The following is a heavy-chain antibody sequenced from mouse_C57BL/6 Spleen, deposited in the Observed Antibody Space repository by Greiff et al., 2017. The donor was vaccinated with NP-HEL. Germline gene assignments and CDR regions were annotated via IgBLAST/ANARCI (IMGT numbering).Heavy chain of an antibody. CDR1: GFTFSSYA. J-gene: IGHJ1*03. V-gene: IGHV5-9-1*02. CDR3: TRGVGLGDWYFDV. CDR2: ISSGGDYI. Sequence: EVNLVESGEGLVKPGGSLKLSCAASGFTFSSYAMSWVRQTPEKRLEWVAYISSGGDYIYYADTVKGRFTISRDNARNTLYLQMSSLKSEDTAMYYCTRGVGLGDWYFDVWGTGTTVTVSS. D-gene: IGHD4-1*01.